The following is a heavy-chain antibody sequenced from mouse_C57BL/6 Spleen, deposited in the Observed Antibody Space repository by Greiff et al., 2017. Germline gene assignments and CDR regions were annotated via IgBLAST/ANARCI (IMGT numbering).Heavy chain of an antibody. V-gene: IGHV1-55*01. CDR1: GYTFTSYW. D-gene: IGHD1-1*01. J-gene: IGHJ4*01. CDR2: IYPGSGST. Sequence: QVQLQQPGAELVKPGASVKMSCKASGYTFTSYWITWVKQRPGQGLEWIGDIYPGSGSTNYNEKFKSKATLTVDTSSSTAYMQLSSLTSEDSAVDYGALSFITTVYAMDYWGQGTSVTVSS. CDR3: ALSFITTVYAMDY.